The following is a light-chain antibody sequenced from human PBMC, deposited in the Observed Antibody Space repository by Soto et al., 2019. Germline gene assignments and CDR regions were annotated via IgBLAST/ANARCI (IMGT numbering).Light chain of an antibody. CDR2: PAS. V-gene: IGKV1-6*01. Sequence: IQMTQSPSSLSASVGDRVTITCRASQGVRDDVGWYQQKPGKAPKLLIYPASTLQSGVPSRFSGSGSGTDFTLTISGLQPEDSAAYYCLQVNSYPLTFGGGTKVEIK. J-gene: IGKJ4*01. CDR3: LQVNSYPLT. CDR1: QGVRDD.